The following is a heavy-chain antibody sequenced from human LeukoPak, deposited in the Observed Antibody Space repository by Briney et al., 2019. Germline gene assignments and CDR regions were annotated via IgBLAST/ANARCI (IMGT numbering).Heavy chain of an antibody. CDR1: GFTFSDYS. D-gene: IGHD5-12*01. CDR2: ISSSSSTV. J-gene: IGHJ4*02. V-gene: IGHV3-48*01. CDR3: ARDVRWLRFVFDH. Sequence: GRSLRLSCAASGFTFSDYSMNWVRQAPGKGLGWVSYISSSSSTVYYADSVEGRFTISRDNAKNSLYLQMNSLRVEDTAVYYCARDVRWLRFVFDHWGQGIPVTVSS.